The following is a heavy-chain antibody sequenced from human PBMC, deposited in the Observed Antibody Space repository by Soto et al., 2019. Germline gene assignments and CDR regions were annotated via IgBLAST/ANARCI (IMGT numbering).Heavy chain of an antibody. CDR2: IYDSAA. CDR3: AAGSCSSSGCYWFDP. J-gene: IGHJ5*02. CDR1: GGSISGGDYH. Sequence: SETLSLTCTVSGGSISGGDYHLRWIRQPPGKGLEWVGYIYDSAAYNNPSLKSGVIISVDTSKNQFSLQLSSVTAADTAVYYCAAGSCSSSGCYWFDPWGKGTLVTVS. V-gene: IGHV4-30-4*01. D-gene: IGHD2-2*01.